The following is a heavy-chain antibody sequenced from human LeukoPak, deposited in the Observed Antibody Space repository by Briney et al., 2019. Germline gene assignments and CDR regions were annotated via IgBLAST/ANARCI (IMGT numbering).Heavy chain of an antibody. Sequence: SETLSLTCTVSGGSISSSSYYWGWIRQPPGKGLEWIGSIYYSGSTYYNPSLKSRVTISVDTSKNQFSLKLSSVTAADTAVYYCASGESLTYYYDSSALGFDYWGQGTLVTVSS. CDR2: IYYSGST. CDR3: ASGESLTYYYDSSALGFDY. CDR1: GGSISSSSYY. J-gene: IGHJ4*02. D-gene: IGHD3-22*01. V-gene: IGHV4-39*01.